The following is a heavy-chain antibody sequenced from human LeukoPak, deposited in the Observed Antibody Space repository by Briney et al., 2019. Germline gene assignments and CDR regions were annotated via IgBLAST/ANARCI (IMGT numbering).Heavy chain of an antibody. CDR1: GFTFSTYW. Sequence: PGGSLRLSCAASGFTFSTYWMSWARQAPGKGPEWVAYIKQDGSEKDYLDSVKGRFTISRDNSKNTLYLQMNSLRAEDTAVYYCAKSDRRRKFLVHYYYYGMDVWGQGTTVTVSS. CDR3: AKSDRRRKFLVHYYYYGMDV. CDR2: IKQDGSEK. V-gene: IGHV3-7*01. J-gene: IGHJ6*02. D-gene: IGHD6-13*01.